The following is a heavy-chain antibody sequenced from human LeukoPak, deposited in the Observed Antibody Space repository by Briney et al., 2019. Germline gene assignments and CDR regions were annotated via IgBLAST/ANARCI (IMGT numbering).Heavy chain of an antibody. Sequence: GGSLRLSCAASGFTFSSYEMNWVRQAPGKGLEWVSYISSSGSTIYYADSVKGRFTISRGNAKNSLYLQMNSLRAEDTAVYYCARGMGAADYYYYMDVWGKGTTVTVSS. D-gene: IGHD3-16*01. J-gene: IGHJ6*03. CDR2: ISSSGSTI. V-gene: IGHV3-48*03. CDR1: GFTFSSYE. CDR3: ARGMGAADYYYYMDV.